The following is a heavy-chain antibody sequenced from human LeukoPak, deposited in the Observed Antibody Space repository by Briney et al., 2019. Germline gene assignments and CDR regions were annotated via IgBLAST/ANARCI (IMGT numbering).Heavy chain of an antibody. D-gene: IGHD1-20*01. CDR3: AREGTITGTTFFDY. CDR2: ISYDGSNK. Sequence: GGSLRLSCAASGFTFSSYAMSWVRQAPGKGLEWVAVISYDGSNKYYADSVKGRFTISRDNSKNTLYLQMNSLGAEDTAVYYCAREGTITGTTFFDYWGQGTLVTVSS. V-gene: IGHV3-30*04. J-gene: IGHJ4*02. CDR1: GFTFSSYA.